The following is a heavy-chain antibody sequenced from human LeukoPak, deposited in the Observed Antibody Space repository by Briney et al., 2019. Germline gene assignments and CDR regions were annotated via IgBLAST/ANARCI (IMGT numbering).Heavy chain of an antibody. CDR2: ISHDGSNQ. CDR1: GFTFFTYG. CDR3: ARYYGSGRGYYGLDV. Sequence: GGSLRLSCAASGFTFFTYGMHWVRQAPGKGLEWVAVISHDGSNQQYADSVKGRFTISRDSSKNTLYLLMNNLRAEDTAVYYCARYYGSGRGYYGLDVWGQGTTVTVSS. D-gene: IGHD3-10*01. J-gene: IGHJ6*02. V-gene: IGHV3-30*03.